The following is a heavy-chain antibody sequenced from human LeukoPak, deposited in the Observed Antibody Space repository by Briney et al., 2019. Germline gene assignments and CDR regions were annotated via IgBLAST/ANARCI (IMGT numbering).Heavy chain of an antibody. CDR2: INPNSGGT. Sequence: GASVKVSCKASGYTFTGYYMHWVRQAPGQGLEWMGWINPNSGGTNYAQKFQGRVTMTRDTSISTAYMELRSLRSDDTAVYYCARVAIFGVGGWFDPWGQGTLVTVSS. CDR3: ARVAIFGVGGWFDP. V-gene: IGHV1-2*02. D-gene: IGHD3-3*01. J-gene: IGHJ5*02. CDR1: GYTFTGYY.